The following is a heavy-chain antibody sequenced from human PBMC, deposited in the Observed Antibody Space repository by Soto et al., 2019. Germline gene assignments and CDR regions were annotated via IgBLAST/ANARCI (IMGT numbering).Heavy chain of an antibody. CDR1: GCTFSSYA. CDR2: IIPIFGTA. V-gene: IGHV1-69*13. D-gene: IGHD3-22*01. J-gene: IGHJ5*02. Sequence: GASVKVSCKASGCTFSSYAISWVRQAPGQGLEWMGGIIPIFGTANYAQKFQGRVTITADESTSTAYMELSSLRSEDTAVYYCARDDYYDSSGYTQNWFDPWGQGTLVTVSS. CDR3: ARDDYYDSSGYTQNWFDP.